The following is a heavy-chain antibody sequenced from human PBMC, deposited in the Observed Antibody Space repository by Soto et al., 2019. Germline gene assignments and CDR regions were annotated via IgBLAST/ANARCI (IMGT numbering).Heavy chain of an antibody. CDR3: ARLRIATNNYKWFDR. V-gene: IGHV4-31*02. D-gene: IGHD2-21*01. CDR1: GAARSSGNYY. J-gene: IGHJ5*02. Sequence: PSETLSLTGSVSGAARSSGNYYWSWMRQVPGKGLEWIGHIYVTGAVDYNPTLRDRITISQDTSERQFSLNLRLVTAADTAVYYCARLRIATNNYKWFDRWGQGTLVTVSS. CDR2: IYVTGAV.